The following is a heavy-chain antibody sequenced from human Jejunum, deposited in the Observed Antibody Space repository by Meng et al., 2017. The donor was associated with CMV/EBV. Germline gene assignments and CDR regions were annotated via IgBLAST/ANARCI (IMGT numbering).Heavy chain of an antibody. D-gene: IGHD4-11*01. CDR1: GYTFNNHG. CDR2: ISPYNDNT. Sequence: KATGYTFNNHGISWVRQAPGQGLEWMGWISPYNDNTNYAQKLQGRVTMTTDTSTSTAYMELRSLRSDDTAVYYRARDLGADNYHPWGQGTLVTVSS. CDR3: ARDLGADNYHP. V-gene: IGHV1-18*01. J-gene: IGHJ5*02.